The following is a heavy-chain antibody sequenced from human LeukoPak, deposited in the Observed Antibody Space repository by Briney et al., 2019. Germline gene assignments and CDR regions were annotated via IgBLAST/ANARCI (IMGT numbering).Heavy chain of an antibody. V-gene: IGHV3-30-3*02. CDR1: GFSFSTYS. D-gene: IGHD1-26*01. Sequence: GRSLRLSCAASGFSFSTYSMHWVRQAPGKGLEWVMAISNDGSQEYYADSVKGRFTISRDNSKNTLYLQMNSLRAEDTAVYYCAKKGATTGDFDYWGQGTLVTVSS. J-gene: IGHJ4*02. CDR3: AKKGATTGDFDY. CDR2: ISNDGSQE.